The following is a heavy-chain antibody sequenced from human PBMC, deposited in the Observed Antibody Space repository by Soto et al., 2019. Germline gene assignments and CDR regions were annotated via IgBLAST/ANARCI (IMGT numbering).Heavy chain of an antibody. CDR1: GFSFSDYY. D-gene: IGHD3-22*01. J-gene: IGHJ4*02. Sequence: QVQLVESGGGLVKPGGSLRLSCAASGFSFSDYYMNWIRQAPGKGLEWISYISSSGAYTNYADSVRGRITMSRDSAKNSLLLQMDGLRAEDTAVYYCARAKLVVEGRFDYWGQGTLVTVSS. CDR3: ARAKLVVEGRFDY. V-gene: IGHV3-11*06. CDR2: ISSSGAYT.